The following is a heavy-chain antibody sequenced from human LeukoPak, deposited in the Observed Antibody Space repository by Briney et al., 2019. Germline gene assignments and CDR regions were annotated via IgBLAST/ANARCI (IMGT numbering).Heavy chain of an antibody. CDR1: GGSPRGYY. Sequence: SETLSLTCTVSGGSPRGYYWTWIRQPPGKGLEWIGYISYSGSTDYAPSLKSRVTISVDKSKNQFSLNVTSVTAADTAVYYCARGGYYYDSSGDVWGQGTMVTVSS. J-gene: IGHJ3*01. CDR3: ARGGYYYDSSGDV. D-gene: IGHD3-22*01. CDR2: ISYSGST. V-gene: IGHV4-59*08.